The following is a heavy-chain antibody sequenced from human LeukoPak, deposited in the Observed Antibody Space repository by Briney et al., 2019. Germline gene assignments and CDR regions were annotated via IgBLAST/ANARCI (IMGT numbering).Heavy chain of an antibody. CDR1: GFTFSSYS. CDR2: ISSSSSYI. J-gene: IGHJ5*02. D-gene: IGHD5-12*01. Sequence: GGSLRLSCAASGFTFSSYSMNWVRQAPGEGLEWVSPISSSSSYIYYADSVKGRFTISRDNAKNSLYLQMNSLRAEDTAVYYCARVLVATISNWFDPWGQGTLVTVSS. V-gene: IGHV3-21*01. CDR3: ARVLVATISNWFDP.